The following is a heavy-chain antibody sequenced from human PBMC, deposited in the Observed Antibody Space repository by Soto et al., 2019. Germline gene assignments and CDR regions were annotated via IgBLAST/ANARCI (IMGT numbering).Heavy chain of an antibody. CDR3: ARGGLTTLYDY. D-gene: IGHD4-17*01. CDR1: GGSFSGYY. CDR2: INHSGST. V-gene: IGHV4-34*01. Sequence: PSETLSHTCAVYGGSFSGYYWSWIRQPPGKGLEWIGEINHSGSTNYNPSLKSRVTISVDTSKNQFSLKLSSVTAADTAVYYCARGGLTTLYDYWGQGTLVTVSS. J-gene: IGHJ4*02.